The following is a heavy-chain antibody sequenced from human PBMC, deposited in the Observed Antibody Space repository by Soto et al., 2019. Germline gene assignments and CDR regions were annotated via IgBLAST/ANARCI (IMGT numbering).Heavy chain of an antibody. D-gene: IGHD1-1*01. CDR2: ISSNGGST. V-gene: IGHV3-64D*09. J-gene: IGHJ4*02. Sequence: GGSLRLSCSASGFTFSSYAMHWVRQAPGKGLEYVSAISSNGGSTYYADSVKGRFTISRDNSKNTLYLQMSSLRAEDTAVYYFVKERSPTTGVFDYWGQGTLVTVSS. CDR1: GFTFSSYA. CDR3: VKERSPTTGVFDY.